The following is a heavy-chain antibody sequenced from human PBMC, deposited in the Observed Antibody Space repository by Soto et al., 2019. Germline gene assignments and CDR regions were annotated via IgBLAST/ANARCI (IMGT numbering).Heavy chain of an antibody. J-gene: IGHJ4*02. CDR3: GKVVVAATRHTDFDS. Sequence: SETLSLSCTVSGGSINSNNYYWAWIRQPPGKGLAWIASIYYDGSTYYNTSLKSRVTISRDTSKNQFSLRLSSVTAADTAVYYCGKVVVAATRHTDFDSWGQGTLVTVSS. V-gene: IGHV4-39*01. CDR1: GGSINSNNYY. CDR2: IYYDGST. D-gene: IGHD2-15*01.